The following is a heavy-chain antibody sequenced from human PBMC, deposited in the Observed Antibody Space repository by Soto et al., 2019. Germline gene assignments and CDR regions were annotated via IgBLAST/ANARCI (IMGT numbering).Heavy chain of an antibody. CDR3: VRRGRYDPFDY. CDR1: GAYISYGVFS. J-gene: IGHJ4*02. D-gene: IGHD5-12*01. CDR2: ISHLENP. V-gene: IGHV4-30-2*06. Sequence: SETLSLTWTVSGAYISYGVFSWSWIRQSPGKGLYVSGYISHLENPHFHPSFKILLTMSIHRSRNQLSLNLRSVTAADRALYYCVRRGRYDPFDYWGQGVLVTLSS.